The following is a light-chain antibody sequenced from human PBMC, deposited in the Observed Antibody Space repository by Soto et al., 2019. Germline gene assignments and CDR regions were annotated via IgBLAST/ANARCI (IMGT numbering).Light chain of an antibody. V-gene: IGKV3-15*01. Sequence: EIVMTQSPATLSVSPGERATLSCRASQSVSSNLAWYQQKPGQAPRLLIYGASTRATGIPARFSGSGSGTEFTLTISSLQSEDLAVSYCQQYNNWPFTFGPGTKVDIK. CDR2: GAS. CDR1: QSVSSN. J-gene: IGKJ3*01. CDR3: QQYNNWPFT.